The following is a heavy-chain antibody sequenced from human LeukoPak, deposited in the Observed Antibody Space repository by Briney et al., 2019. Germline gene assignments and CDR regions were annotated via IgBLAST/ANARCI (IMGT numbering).Heavy chain of an antibody. CDR1: GFTFSSYA. CDR2: ISGSGGST. CDR3: ASGVWLFFDY. Sequence: GGSLRLSCAASGFTFSSYAMSWVRQAPGKGLEWVSSISGSGGSTYYADSVKGRFTISRDNSKNTQYLQINSLSAEDTAVYYFASGVWLFFDYWGQGTLVTVSS. V-gene: IGHV3-23*01. J-gene: IGHJ4*02. D-gene: IGHD3-22*01.